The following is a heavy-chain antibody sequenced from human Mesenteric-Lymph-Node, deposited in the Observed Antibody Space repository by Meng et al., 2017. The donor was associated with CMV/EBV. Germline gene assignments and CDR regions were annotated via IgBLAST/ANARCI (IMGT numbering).Heavy chain of an antibody. J-gene: IGHJ6*02. D-gene: IGHD1-26*01. CDR3: AGSHLYYYGMDV. V-gene: IGHV4-59*01. CDR1: GGSISSYY. Sequence: SETLSLTCTVSGGSISSYYWSWIRQPPGKGLEWIGYIYYSGSTNYNPSLKSRVTISVDTSKNQFSLKLCSVTAADTAVYYCAGSHLYYYGMDVWGQGTTVTVSS. CDR2: IYYSGST.